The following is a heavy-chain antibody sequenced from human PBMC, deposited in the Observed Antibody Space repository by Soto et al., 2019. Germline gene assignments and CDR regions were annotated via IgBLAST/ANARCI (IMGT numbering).Heavy chain of an antibody. CDR2: IIPIFVTS. D-gene: IGHD3-22*01. CDR3: ARSLDYHDYTGYSTVGVYFDY. J-gene: IGHJ4*02. Sequence: ASVKVSCKASGGSFSSSGISWVRQAPGQGLEWVGGIIPIFVTSHYAQKFQGRVTITADESTNTAYMELSSLTSEDTAVYYCARSLDYHDYTGYSTVGVYFDYWGLGTLVHRLL. V-gene: IGHV1-69*13. CDR1: GGSFSSSG.